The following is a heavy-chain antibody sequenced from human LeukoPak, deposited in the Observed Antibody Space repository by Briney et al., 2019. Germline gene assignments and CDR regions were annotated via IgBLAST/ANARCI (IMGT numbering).Heavy chain of an antibody. Sequence: VASVKVSCKVSGYTLTGLSMHWVRQAPGQGLEWMGGIIPIFGTANYAQKFQGRVTITADKSTSTAYMELSSLRSEDTAVYYCARDNSSTPFDYWGQGTLVTVSS. CDR1: GYTLTGLS. V-gene: IGHV1-69*06. D-gene: IGHD6-13*01. CDR2: IIPIFGTA. CDR3: ARDNSSTPFDY. J-gene: IGHJ4*02.